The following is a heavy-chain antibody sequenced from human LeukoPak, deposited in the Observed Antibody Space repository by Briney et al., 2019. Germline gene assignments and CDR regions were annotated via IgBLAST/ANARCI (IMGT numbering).Heavy chain of an antibody. V-gene: IGHV1-69*13. D-gene: IGHD2-15*01. CDR2: IIPIFGTA. CDR1: GGTFSSYA. Sequence: ASVKVSCKASGGTFSSYAISWVRQAPGQGLEWMGGIIPIFGTANYAQKFQGRVTITADESTSTAYMELSSLRSEDTAVYYCARQPRSGKLGSYWGQGTLVTVSS. CDR3: ARQPRSGKLGSY. J-gene: IGHJ4*02.